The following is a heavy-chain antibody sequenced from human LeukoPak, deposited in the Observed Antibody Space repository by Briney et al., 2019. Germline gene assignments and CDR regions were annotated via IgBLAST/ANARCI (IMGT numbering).Heavy chain of an antibody. CDR3: ARDLEDSSPFGAFDM. CDR1: GFTFSNYG. J-gene: IGHJ3*02. Sequence: PGGSLRLSCAASGFTFSNYGMHWVRQVRDKGLEWVAAIWFDGIKKYYADSVKGRLTISRDNSKNTLYLQMNSLRAEDTAVYYCARDLEDSSPFGAFDMWGQGTMVTVSS. V-gene: IGHV3-33*01. D-gene: IGHD3-22*01. CDR2: IWFDGIKK.